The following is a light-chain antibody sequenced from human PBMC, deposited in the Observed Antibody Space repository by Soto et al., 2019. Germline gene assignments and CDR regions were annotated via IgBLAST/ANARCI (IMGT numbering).Light chain of an antibody. J-gene: IGKJ1*01. CDR2: DAS. CDR1: QSISSW. V-gene: IGKV1-5*01. Sequence: DIQMTQSPSTLSASVGDRVTITCRASQSISSWLAWYQQKPGKAPKLLIYDASSLESGVPSRFSGSGSGTEFTLTVSSLQPDDFATYYCQQYNSYSPWTCGQGIKVEIK. CDR3: QQYNSYSPWT.